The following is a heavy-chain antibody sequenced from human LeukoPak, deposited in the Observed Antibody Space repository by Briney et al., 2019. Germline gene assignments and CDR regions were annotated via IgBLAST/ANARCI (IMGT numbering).Heavy chain of an antibody. V-gene: IGHV4-59*08. CDR1: GGSISSYY. Sequence: SETLSLTCTVSGGSISSYYWSWIRQPPGKGLEWIGYMYYSGSPNYNPSLKRRVTVSVDTSKNQFSLKLSSVTAADTAVYYCARLMTTVILGAFDIWGHGAMVTVSS. CDR2: MYYSGSP. D-gene: IGHD4-11*01. J-gene: IGHJ3*02. CDR3: ARLMTTVILGAFDI.